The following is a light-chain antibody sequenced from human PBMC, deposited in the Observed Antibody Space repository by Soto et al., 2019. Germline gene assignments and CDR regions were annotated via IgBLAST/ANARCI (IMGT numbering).Light chain of an antibody. CDR1: ISNIGSYN. CDR2: NNN. Sequence: QSVLTQPPSASGTPGQRVTISCSGSISNIGSYNANWYQQVPGTAPKLLIYNNNQRPSGVPDRFSGSKSDTSASLAISGLQSEDEAVYYCAAWDDNLNGNGVFGGGTKVTVL. CDR3: AAWDDNLNGNGV. J-gene: IGLJ2*01. V-gene: IGLV1-44*01.